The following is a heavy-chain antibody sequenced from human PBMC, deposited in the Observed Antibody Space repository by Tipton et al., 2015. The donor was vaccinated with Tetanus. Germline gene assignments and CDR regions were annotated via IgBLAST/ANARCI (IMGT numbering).Heavy chain of an antibody. Sequence: TLSLTCTVSGGSISSGGYYWSWIRQYPGKGLEWIGYIYYSGSTYYNPSLKSRVTISVDTSKNQFSLKLSSVTAADTAVYYCARDRYYDILTGYYGVGVDRLYGMDVWGQGTTVTVSS. CDR3: ARDRYYDILTGYYGVGVDRLYGMDV. CDR2: IYYSGST. V-gene: IGHV4-31*03. D-gene: IGHD3-9*01. J-gene: IGHJ6*02. CDR1: GGSISSGGYY.